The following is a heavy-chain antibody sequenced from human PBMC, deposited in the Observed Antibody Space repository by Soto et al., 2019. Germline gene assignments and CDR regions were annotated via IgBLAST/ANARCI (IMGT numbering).Heavy chain of an antibody. CDR3: ARHKGSGWSRNYYYYGMDV. J-gene: IGHJ6*02. D-gene: IGHD6-19*01. CDR1: GYSFTSYW. V-gene: IGHV5-51*01. Sequence: PGESLKISCKGSGYSFTSYWIGWVRQMPWKGLEWMGIIYPGDSDTRYSPSFQGQVTISADKSISTAYLQWSSLKAPDTAMYYCARHKGSGWSRNYYYYGMDVWGQGPTVTVSS. CDR2: IYPGDSDT.